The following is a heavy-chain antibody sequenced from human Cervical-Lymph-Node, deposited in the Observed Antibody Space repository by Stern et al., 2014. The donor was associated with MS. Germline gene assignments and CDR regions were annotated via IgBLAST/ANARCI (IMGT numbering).Heavy chain of an antibody. CDR3: ARDRIFSSGYYYFDK. CDR1: GGSISSGGHY. V-gene: IGHV4-31*03. J-gene: IGHJ4*02. D-gene: IGHD3-22*01. CDR2: IYYSGTT. Sequence: VQLVESGPGLVKPSQTLSLTCTVSGGSISSGGHYWTWVRPHPGKGLEWIGDIYYSGTTNYNPSLKSRVTISVDTSENQFSLKLSSVTAADTAVYYCARDRIFSSGYYYFDKWGQGTLVTVSS.